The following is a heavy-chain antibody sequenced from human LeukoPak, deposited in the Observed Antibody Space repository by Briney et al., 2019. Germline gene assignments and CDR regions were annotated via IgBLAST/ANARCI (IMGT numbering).Heavy chain of an antibody. CDR1: GFTFSSYG. D-gene: IGHD2-8*01. V-gene: IGHV3-23*01. CDR3: AKDRCSNGIGCYYYYMDV. CDR2: ISGSGGST. Sequence: GGTLRLSCAASGFTFSSYGMSWVRQAPGKGLEWVSGISGSGGSTYYADSVKGRFRISRDSSKNILYLQMNSLRAEDTAVYYCAKDRCSNGIGCYYYYMDVWGKGTTVTISS. J-gene: IGHJ6*03.